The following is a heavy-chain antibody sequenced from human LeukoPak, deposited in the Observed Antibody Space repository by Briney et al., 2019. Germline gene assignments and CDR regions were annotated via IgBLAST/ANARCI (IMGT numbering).Heavy chain of an antibody. V-gene: IGHV3-48*03. Sequence: RSGGSLRLSCVVSGFTFSSYEMNWVRQAPGKGLEWVSYISNSGRSIYYADSVKGRFTISRDIARNSLYLQMNSLRAEDTAVYYCAKVYGLGLDAFDIWGQGTMVTVSS. D-gene: IGHD4-17*01. CDR1: GFTFSSYE. CDR3: AKVYGLGLDAFDI. J-gene: IGHJ3*02. CDR2: ISNSGRSI.